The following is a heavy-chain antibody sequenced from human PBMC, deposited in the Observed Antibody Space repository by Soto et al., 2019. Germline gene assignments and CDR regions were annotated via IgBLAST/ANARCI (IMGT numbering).Heavy chain of an antibody. D-gene: IGHD3-10*01. J-gene: IGHJ4*02. CDR3: AREVKGVTFFDY. V-gene: IGHV1-3*01. Sequence: QVRLIQSGPEMMQPGASVRVSCTASGFTALSYAFHWVRQAPGQGPEWLGWLNGGVDGTSYSQRLQGRVTISRDTSTNTVYLEVKSLTSEDTAVYYCAREVKGVTFFDYWGQGTLVTVSS. CDR1: GFTALSYA. CDR2: LNGGVDGT.